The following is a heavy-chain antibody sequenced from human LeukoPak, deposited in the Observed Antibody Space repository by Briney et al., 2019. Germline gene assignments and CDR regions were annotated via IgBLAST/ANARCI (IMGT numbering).Heavy chain of an antibody. CDR1: GFTVSSNY. V-gene: IGHV3-66*01. CDR2: IYSGGST. Sequence: GGSLRLSCAASGFTVSSNYMSWVRQAPGKGLEWVSVIYSGGSTYYADSVKGRFTISRDNSKNTLYLQMNSLRAEDTAVYYCAKEEVYYDSSGYSNTFDYWGQGTLVTVSS. D-gene: IGHD3-22*01. J-gene: IGHJ4*02. CDR3: AKEEVYYDSSGYSNTFDY.